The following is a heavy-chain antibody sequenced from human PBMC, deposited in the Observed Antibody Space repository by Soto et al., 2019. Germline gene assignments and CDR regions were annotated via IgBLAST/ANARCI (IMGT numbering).Heavy chain of an antibody. V-gene: IGHV4-30-4*01. J-gene: IGHJ6*02. CDR3: ARDRYYGSGTYYNFYSGMDV. CDR2: IFYSGST. CDR1: CGSISSGDYY. D-gene: IGHD3-10*01. Sequence: SETLSLTCTFSCGSISSGDYYWTRVRQPPGKGLEWIGNIFYSGSTYYTPSLQSRVTIPLDTSKNHFSLKLSSVTPADTAVYYCARDRYYGSGTYYNFYSGMDVWGQGTTVTVSS.